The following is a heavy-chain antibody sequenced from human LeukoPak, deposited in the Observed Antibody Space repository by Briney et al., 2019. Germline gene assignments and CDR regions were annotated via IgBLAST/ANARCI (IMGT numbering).Heavy chain of an antibody. V-gene: IGHV3-9*01. CDR1: GFTFDDYA. Sequence: GGSLRLSCAASGFTFDDYAMHWVRQAPGKGLEWVSGISWNSGSIGYADSVKGRFTISRDNAKNSLYLQMNSLRAEDTALYYCAKGGRHLEYAFDIWGQGTMVTVSS. CDR2: ISWNSGSI. D-gene: IGHD1-1*01. J-gene: IGHJ3*02. CDR3: AKGGRHLEYAFDI.